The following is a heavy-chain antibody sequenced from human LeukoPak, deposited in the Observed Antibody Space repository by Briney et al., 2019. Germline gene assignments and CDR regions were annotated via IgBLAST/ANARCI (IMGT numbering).Heavy chain of an antibody. CDR3: AASHHIVATIYAFDI. Sequence: ASVKVSCKASGYTFTSYAMHWVRQAPGQRLEWMGWINAGNGNTKYSQEFQERVTITRDMSTSTAYMELSSLRSEDTAVYYCAASHHIVATIYAFDIWGQGTMVTVSS. V-gene: IGHV1-3*03. D-gene: IGHD5-12*01. CDR1: GYTFTSYA. J-gene: IGHJ3*02. CDR2: INAGNGNT.